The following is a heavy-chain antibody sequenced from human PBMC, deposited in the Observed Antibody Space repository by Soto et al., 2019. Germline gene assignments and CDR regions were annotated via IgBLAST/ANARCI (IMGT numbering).Heavy chain of an antibody. D-gene: IGHD5-12*01. CDR2: IIPIFGTA. Sequence: VKVSCKASGSTFSSYAISRVRQAPGRGLEWMGGIIPIFGTANYAQKFQGRVTITADESTSTAYMELSSLRSEDTAVYYCARAKGSGSLFDYWGQGTLVTVSS. CDR1: GSTFSSYA. V-gene: IGHV1-69*13. J-gene: IGHJ4*02. CDR3: ARAKGSGSLFDY.